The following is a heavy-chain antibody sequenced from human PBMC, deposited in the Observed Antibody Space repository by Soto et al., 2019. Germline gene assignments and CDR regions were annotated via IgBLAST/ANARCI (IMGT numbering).Heavy chain of an antibody. V-gene: IGHV3-74*01. Sequence: GGSLRLSCTASGFTFGSYWMYWVRQAPGKGLVWVSRIDTDGSTTSYADSVKGRFTISRDNAKNTLYLQMNSLRAEHTAVYYCARISFTDVWGKGTTVTVSS. CDR3: ARISFTDV. J-gene: IGHJ6*01. CDR2: IDTDGSTT. CDR1: GFTFGSYW.